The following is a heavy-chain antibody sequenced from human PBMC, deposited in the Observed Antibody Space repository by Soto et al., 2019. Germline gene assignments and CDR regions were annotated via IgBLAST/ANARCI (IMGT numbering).Heavy chain of an antibody. D-gene: IGHD3-16*01. Sequence: QVQLVESGGGVVQPGRSLRLSCAASGFTFSSYAMHWVRQAPGKGLEWVAVISYDGSNKYYADSVKGRFTISRDNSKNALYLQMNSLRTEDTAVYYGARGLRVVGYFDLWGRGTLVTVSS. CDR3: ARGLRVVGYFDL. V-gene: IGHV3-30-3*01. CDR2: ISYDGSNK. J-gene: IGHJ2*01. CDR1: GFTFSSYA.